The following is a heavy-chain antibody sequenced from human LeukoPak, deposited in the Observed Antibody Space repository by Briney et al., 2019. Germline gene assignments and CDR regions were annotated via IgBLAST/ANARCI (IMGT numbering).Heavy chain of an antibody. Sequence: GGSLRLSCAASGFSVSSNFMSWVRQAPGKGLEWVSVIYSGGTTYYADSVKGRFTISRDNSRNTLSLQMNSLRAEDTAVYYCARDGYGNNYMDVWGKGTTVTVSS. CDR1: GFSVSSNF. V-gene: IGHV3-53*01. D-gene: IGHD1/OR15-1a*01. J-gene: IGHJ6*03. CDR2: IYSGGTT. CDR3: ARDGYGNNYMDV.